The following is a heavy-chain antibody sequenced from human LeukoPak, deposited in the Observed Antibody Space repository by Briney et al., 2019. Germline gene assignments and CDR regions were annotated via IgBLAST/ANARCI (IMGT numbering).Heavy chain of an antibody. D-gene: IGHD3-10*01. CDR2: IYSSGST. V-gene: IGHV4-4*07. CDR1: GGSISSYD. J-gene: IGHJ4*02. Sequence: SETLSLTCTVSGGSISSYDWSWIRQPAGKGLEWIGRIYSSGSTNYNPSLKSRVTMSVDTSKNQFFLKLTAVTAADTAFYYCARGVYGSGDYWGQGTLVTVSS. CDR3: ARGVYGSGDY.